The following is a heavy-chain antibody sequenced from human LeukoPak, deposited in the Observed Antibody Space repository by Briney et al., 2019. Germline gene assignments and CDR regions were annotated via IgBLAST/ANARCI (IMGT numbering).Heavy chain of an antibody. D-gene: IGHD1-26*01. CDR1: GYTFTSYG. CDR3: ATGSYLYYMDV. V-gene: IGHV1-18*01. Sequence: ASVKVSCKASGYTFTSYGISWVRQAPGQGLEWMGWISAYNGNTNYAQKLQGRVTITADESTSTAYMELSSLRSEDTAVHYCATGSYLYYMDVWGKGTTVTVSS. J-gene: IGHJ6*03. CDR2: ISAYNGNT.